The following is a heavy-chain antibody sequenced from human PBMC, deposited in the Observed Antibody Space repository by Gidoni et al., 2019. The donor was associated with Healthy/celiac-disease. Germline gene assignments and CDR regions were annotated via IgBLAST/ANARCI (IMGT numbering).Heavy chain of an antibody. CDR1: SISSSSYY. CDR3: ASQSSGWRWGDFDY. V-gene: IGHV4-39*01. J-gene: IGHJ4*02. D-gene: IGHD6-19*01. CDR2: IYYSGST. Sequence: SISSSSYYWGWIRQPPGKGLEWIGSIYYSGSTYYNPSLKSRVTISVDTSKNQFSLKLSSVTAADTAVYYCASQSSGWRWGDFDYWGQGTLVTVSS.